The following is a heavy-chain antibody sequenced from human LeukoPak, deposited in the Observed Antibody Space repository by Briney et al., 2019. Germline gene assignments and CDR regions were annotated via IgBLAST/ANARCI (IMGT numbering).Heavy chain of an antibody. CDR1: GYSVRSGYH. J-gene: IGHJ4*02. CDR2: ICYGGTT. Sequence: SETLSLTCAVSGYSVRSGYHWGWIRQPPGKGLEWIGSICYGGTTYYNPSLKSRVTISVDTSKNQFSLKLSSVTAADTAVYYCARIVGATWYYFDYWGQGTLVTVSS. CDR3: ARIVGATWYYFDY. V-gene: IGHV4-38-2*01. D-gene: IGHD1-26*01.